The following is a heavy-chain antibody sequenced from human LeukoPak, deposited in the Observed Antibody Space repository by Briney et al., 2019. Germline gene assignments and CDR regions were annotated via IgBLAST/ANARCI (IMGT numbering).Heavy chain of an antibody. CDR2: INHSGST. J-gene: IGHJ6*02. V-gene: IGHV4-34*01. D-gene: IGHD3-10*01. CDR3: VRAGLRYYGSGSYYWNYYYGMDV. Sequence: SETLSLTCAVYGGSFSGYYWSWIRQPPGKGLEWIGEINHSGSTNYNPSLKSRVTISVDTSKNQFSLKLSSVTAADTAVYYCVRAGLRYYGSGSYYWNYYYGMDVWGQGTTVTVSS. CDR1: GGSFSGYY.